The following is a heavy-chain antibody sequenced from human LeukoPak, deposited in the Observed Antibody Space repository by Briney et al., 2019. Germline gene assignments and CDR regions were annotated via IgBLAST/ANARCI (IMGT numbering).Heavy chain of an antibody. V-gene: IGHV3-74*01. CDR1: GFSLGRYW. CDR3: ARDHHDFWSGYPNY. CDR2: SNSDGKIT. Sequence: AGSLRLSCAASGFSLGRYWMHWFRQAPGTGLVWVARSNSDGKITDYADSVRGRFTTSRDNTKNTVYLQMSSLRAEDTGVYYCARDHHDFWSGYPNYWGQGTLVIVSS. D-gene: IGHD3-3*01. J-gene: IGHJ4*02.